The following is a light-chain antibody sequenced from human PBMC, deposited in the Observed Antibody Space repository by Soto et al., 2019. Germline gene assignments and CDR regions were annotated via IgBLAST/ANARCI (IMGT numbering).Light chain of an antibody. CDR2: TSF. Sequence: IQMTQSPSSLSASVGDRVSITCGASQSIGTFLNWYQQKPGEAPNLLIHTSFTLYSGVPSRFSGTGSGTDFTLTISSLQPEDFATYFCQQAFSAEWTFGQGTRWIS. CDR1: QSIGTF. CDR3: QQAFSAEWT. J-gene: IGKJ1*01. V-gene: IGKV1-39*01.